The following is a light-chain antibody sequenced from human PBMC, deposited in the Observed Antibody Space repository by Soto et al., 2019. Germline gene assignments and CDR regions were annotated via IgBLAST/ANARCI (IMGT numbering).Light chain of an antibody. CDR1: RSISSW. V-gene: IGKV1-5*03. Sequence: IQMTQSPSTLSASVGDRVTITCRASRSISSWLAWYQQRPGKAPNLLIYKASSLESGVPSRFSGSGSGTEFSLTISSLPPDDFATYYCQQYNSYPWTFGQGPKVEIK. CDR2: KAS. J-gene: IGKJ1*01. CDR3: QQYNSYPWT.